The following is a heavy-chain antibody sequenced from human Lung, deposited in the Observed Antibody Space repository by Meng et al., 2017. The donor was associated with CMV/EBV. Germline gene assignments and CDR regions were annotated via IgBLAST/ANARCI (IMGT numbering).Heavy chain of an antibody. CDR1: GFTFSSYV. D-gene: IGHD3-9*01. CDR2: IYSGGSST. Sequence: SCAASGFTFSSYVMSWVRQAPGKGLEWVSVIYSGGSSTYYADSVKGRFTISRDNSKNTLYLQMNSLRAEDTAVYYCAKEHREFDWLHYFDYWGQGTXVTVSS. CDR3: AKEHREFDWLHYFDY. V-gene: IGHV3-23*03. J-gene: IGHJ4*02.